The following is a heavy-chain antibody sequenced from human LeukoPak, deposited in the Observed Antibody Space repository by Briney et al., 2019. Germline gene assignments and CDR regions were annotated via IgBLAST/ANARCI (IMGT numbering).Heavy chain of an antibody. CDR2: INHSGST. D-gene: IGHD4-17*01. Sequence: SETLSLTCTVSGGSISSYYWSWIRQPPGKGLEWIGEINHSGSTNYNPSLKSRVTISVDTSKNQFSLKLSSVTAADTAVYYCARGRRTTYLDYYYGMDVWGQGTTVTVSS. V-gene: IGHV4-34*01. J-gene: IGHJ6*02. CDR1: GGSISSYY. CDR3: ARGRRTTYLDYYYGMDV.